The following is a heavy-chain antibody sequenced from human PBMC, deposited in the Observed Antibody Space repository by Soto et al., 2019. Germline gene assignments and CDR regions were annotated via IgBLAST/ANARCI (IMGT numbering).Heavy chain of an antibody. CDR3: ARGEYDSSGLYSWAPLGFDV. Sequence: QVQLRQWGAGLLKPSETLVLTCAVSGGSFTDYYWGWIRQSPGKGLEWIGEINHSASSTYNPSLAGRVTTLLDTSKKLFSLGLTSVSAAETAMYYCARGEYDSSGLYSWAPLGFDVWGQGTTVTVSS. V-gene: IGHV4-34*01. CDR1: GGSFTDYY. J-gene: IGHJ6*02. CDR2: INHSASS. D-gene: IGHD3-22*01.